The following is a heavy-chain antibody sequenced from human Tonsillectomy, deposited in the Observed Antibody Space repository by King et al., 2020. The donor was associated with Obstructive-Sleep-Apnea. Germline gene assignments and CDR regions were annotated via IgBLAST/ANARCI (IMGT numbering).Heavy chain of an antibody. CDR3: ARQTTKAAAGPRWFDP. D-gene: IGHD6-13*01. Sequence: QLVQSGAEVKKPGESLKISCKGSGYSFTSYWIGWVRQMPGKGLEWMGIIYPGDSDTRYSPSFQGQVTISADKSISTAYLQWSSLKASDTAMYYCARQTTKAAAGPRWFDPWGQGTLVTVSS. CDR1: GYSFTSYW. V-gene: IGHV5-51*01. CDR2: IYPGDSDT. J-gene: IGHJ5*02.